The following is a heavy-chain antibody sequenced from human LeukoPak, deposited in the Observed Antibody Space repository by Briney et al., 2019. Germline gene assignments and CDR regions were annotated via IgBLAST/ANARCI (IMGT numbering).Heavy chain of an antibody. V-gene: IGHV4-59*01. J-gene: IGHJ6*02. CDR1: GCSISSYY. D-gene: IGHD5-12*01. CDR2: IYYSGST. Sequence: SETLSLTCTVSGCSISSYYWSWIRQPPGKGLEWIGYIYYSGSTNYNPSLKSRVTISVDTSKNQFSLKLSSVTAADTAVYYCARDGGKKIVATTNPHYYYYYGMGVWGQGTTVTVSS. CDR3: ARDGGKKIVATTNPHYYYYYGMGV.